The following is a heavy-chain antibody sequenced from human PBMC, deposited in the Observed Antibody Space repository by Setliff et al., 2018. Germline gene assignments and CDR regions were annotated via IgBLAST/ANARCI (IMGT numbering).Heavy chain of an antibody. Sequence: ASVKVSCKASGYTFTSYGVSWVRQAPGQGLEWMGWISAYTGNTNYPERLQGRITMTTDTLTSTVYMELRSLRPDDTALYYCVRSSAPQIVLAADFDRWGQGTLVTVSS. J-gene: IGHJ4*02. CDR1: GYTFTSYG. D-gene: IGHD2-8*02. V-gene: IGHV1-18*01. CDR2: ISAYTGNT. CDR3: VRSSAPQIVLAADFDR.